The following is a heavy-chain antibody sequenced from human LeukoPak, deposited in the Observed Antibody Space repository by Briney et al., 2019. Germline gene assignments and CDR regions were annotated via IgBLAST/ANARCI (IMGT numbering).Heavy chain of an antibody. V-gene: IGHV3-11*04. Sequence: PGGSLRLSCAASGFTFSDSYMTWIRQAPGKGLEWVSYISGSGTIMYYADSVKGRFTISRDSAKNSLFLQMNSLRAEDTAVYYCARGWWNYVSWGQGTLVTVSS. CDR1: GFTFSDSY. CDR2: ISGSGTIM. CDR3: ARGWWNYVS. J-gene: IGHJ4*02. D-gene: IGHD1-7*01.